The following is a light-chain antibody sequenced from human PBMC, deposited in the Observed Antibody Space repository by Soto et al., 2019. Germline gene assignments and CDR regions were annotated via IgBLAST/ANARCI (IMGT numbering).Light chain of an antibody. J-gene: IGKJ5*01. CDR1: QSVSSY. V-gene: IGKV3-11*01. CDR3: QQSSNWIT. CDR2: DAS. Sequence: EIVLTQSPATLSLSPMEIATLSCRASQSVSSYLAWYQQKPGQAPRLLIYDASNRATGIPARFSGSGSGTDFTLTISSLEPEDFAVYYCQQSSNWITFGQGTRLEI.